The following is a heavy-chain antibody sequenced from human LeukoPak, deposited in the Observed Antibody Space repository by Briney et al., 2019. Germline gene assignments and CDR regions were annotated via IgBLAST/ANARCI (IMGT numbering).Heavy chain of an antibody. CDR3: ARGAYIVGATMIGHGPELNWFDP. CDR1: GYTFTSYG. J-gene: IGHJ5*02. D-gene: IGHD1-26*01. CDR2: ISVYNGNT. V-gene: IGHV1-18*01. Sequence: ASVKVSCKASGYTFTSYGISWVRQAPGQGLEWMGWISVYNGNTNYAQKLQGRVTMTTDTSTSTAYMELRSLRSDDTAVYYCARGAYIVGATMIGHGPELNWFDPWGQGTLVTVSS.